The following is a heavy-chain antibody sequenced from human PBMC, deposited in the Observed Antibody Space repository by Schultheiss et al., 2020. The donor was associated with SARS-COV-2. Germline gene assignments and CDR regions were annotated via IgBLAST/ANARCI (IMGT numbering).Heavy chain of an antibody. D-gene: IGHD1-26*01. CDR3: ARDSSGCYSHRWFDP. CDR2: IYYSGST. CDR1: GGSISSGGYY. J-gene: IGHJ5*02. Sequence: SETLSLTCTVSGGSISSGGYYWSWIRQHPGKGLEWIGYIYYSGSTYYNPSLKSRVTISLDTSKNQFSLRLSFVTAADAAVYYCARDSSGCYSHRWFDPWGQGTLVTVSS. V-gene: IGHV4-31*03.